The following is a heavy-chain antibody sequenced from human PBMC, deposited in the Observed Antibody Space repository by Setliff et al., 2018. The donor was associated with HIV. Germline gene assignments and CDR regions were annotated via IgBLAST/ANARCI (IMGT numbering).Heavy chain of an antibody. Sequence: PSETLSRTCTGSGGSISSGSYYWSWIRQPAGKGLEWIGRIYTSGSTNYNPSLKSRVTISVDTSKNQFSLKLSSVTAADTAVYYCAGSWSGYPLSFGYWGQGTLVTVSS. V-gene: IGHV4-61*02. D-gene: IGHD3-3*01. CDR1: GGSISSGSYY. J-gene: IGHJ4*02. CDR3: AGSWSGYPLSFGY. CDR2: IYTSGST.